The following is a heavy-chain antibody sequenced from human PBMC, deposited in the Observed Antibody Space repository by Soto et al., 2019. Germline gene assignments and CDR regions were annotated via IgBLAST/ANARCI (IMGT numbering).Heavy chain of an antibody. D-gene: IGHD6-19*01. CDR2: ISHIGSV. CDR1: GVSISSNYY. CDR3: ARSLGWYAIDY. Sequence: QVLLQESGPGLVQPSGTLSLSCVVSGVSISSNYYWGWVRQPPGKGLEWLGDISHIGSVNYNPSLKRRGTISMDKSQNQLSLKVNSVTAADTAVYYCARSLGWYAIDYWGQGTLVIVSS. V-gene: IGHV4-4*02. J-gene: IGHJ4*02.